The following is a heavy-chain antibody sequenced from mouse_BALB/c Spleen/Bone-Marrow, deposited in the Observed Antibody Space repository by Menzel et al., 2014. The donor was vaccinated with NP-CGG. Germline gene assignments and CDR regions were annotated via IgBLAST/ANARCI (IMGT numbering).Heavy chain of an antibody. V-gene: IGHV5-9-2*01. CDR2: ISGDGRYT. Sequence: EVHLVESGGGLVKSGGSLKLSCAASGYSFSNYGISWVRQTPEKRLEWVATISGDGRYTFYSDSVKGRVTISRDNAKNNQYLQLSSLRSEDTALYYCARHAYYDQTEVSFVYWGQGTLVTVSA. J-gene: IGHJ3*01. CDR1: GYSFSNYG. CDR3: ARHAYYDQTEVSFVY. D-gene: IGHD2-4*01.